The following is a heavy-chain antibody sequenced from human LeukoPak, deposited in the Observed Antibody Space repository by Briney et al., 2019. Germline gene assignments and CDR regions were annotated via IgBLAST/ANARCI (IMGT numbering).Heavy chain of an antibody. CDR2: IYPSGST. CDR3: ARGGDYYDRYFDY. D-gene: IGHD3-3*01. V-gene: IGHV4-4*07. J-gene: IGHJ4*02. CDR1: VRSISTYY. Sequence: AETLSLTCTVSVRSISTYYWTWIRQPAGKGLEWIGRIYPSGSTHYNPSFKSRVTMSVDTSKNQFSLRLSSVTAADTAVYYCARGGDYYDRYFDYWGPGTLVTVSS.